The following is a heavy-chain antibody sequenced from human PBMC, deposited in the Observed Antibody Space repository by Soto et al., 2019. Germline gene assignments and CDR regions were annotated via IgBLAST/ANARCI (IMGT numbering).Heavy chain of an antibody. CDR3: ARDSSMAKGTGNFDY. Sequence: QVQLQESGPGLVKPSQTLSLTCTVSGGPISSDSYYWSWIRQHPGKGLEWIGYIYYSGTTYDNPSFRSRVTISVDASKNQFSLKLSSVTAADTAVYYCARDSSMAKGTGNFDYWGQGTLVTVSS. CDR1: GGPISSDSYY. J-gene: IGHJ4*02. D-gene: IGHD3-10*01. V-gene: IGHV4-31*03. CDR2: IYYSGTT.